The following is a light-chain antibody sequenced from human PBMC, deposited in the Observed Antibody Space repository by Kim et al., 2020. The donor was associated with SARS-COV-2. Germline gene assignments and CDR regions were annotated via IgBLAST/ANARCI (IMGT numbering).Light chain of an antibody. J-gene: IGKJ1*01. CDR2: AAS. Sequence: ASVGDRVTTTCRASQGIRSYFAWYQQKPGKAPKLLIYAASTLQSGVPSRFSGSGSRTDFTLTNSSRQPEDFATYYCQQLNRYPRTFGQGTKVDSK. CDR1: QGIRSY. V-gene: IGKV1-9*01. CDR3: QQLNRYPRT.